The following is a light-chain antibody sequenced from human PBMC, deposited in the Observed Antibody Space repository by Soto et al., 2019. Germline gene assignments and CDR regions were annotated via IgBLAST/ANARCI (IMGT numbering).Light chain of an antibody. Sequence: DIPMTQSPSTLSGSVGDRVTLTCRASQTISSWLAWYQQKPGKAPKLLIYKASTLKSGVPSRFSGSGSGTEFTLTISSLQPDDFATYYCQHYNSYSEAFGQGTKV. V-gene: IGKV1-5*03. CDR3: QHYNSYSEA. CDR1: QTISSW. J-gene: IGKJ1*01. CDR2: KAS.